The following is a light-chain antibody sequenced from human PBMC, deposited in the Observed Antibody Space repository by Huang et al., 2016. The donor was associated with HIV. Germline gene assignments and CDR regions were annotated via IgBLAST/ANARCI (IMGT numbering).Light chain of an antibody. J-gene: IGKJ4*01. CDR3: QQRGDWPLT. Sequence: IVLTQSPATLSLTPGERATLSCRARQTIGTSLAWFQQKPGQAPRLLIYAASNRATGIPARFGGSGSGTDFTLTISSLEPEDFAVYYCQQRGDWPLTFGGGTRVEIK. CDR1: QTIGTS. CDR2: AAS. V-gene: IGKV3-11*01.